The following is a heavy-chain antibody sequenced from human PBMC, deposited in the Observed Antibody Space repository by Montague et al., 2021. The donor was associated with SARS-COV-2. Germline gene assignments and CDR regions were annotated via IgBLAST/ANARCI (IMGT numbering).Heavy chain of an antibody. CDR1: GDSITNTRYF. CDR3: AVVLNYFFDY. D-gene: IGHD2-15*01. CDR2: IYHNGKT. J-gene: IGHJ4*02. Sequence: SETLSLTCNVSGDSITNTRYFWGWIRQPPGKALEWIGSIYHNGKTYYNPSLERRVLLSIDTSKNQFSLRLSSVIASDTAVYYCAVVLNYFFDYWGQGFLVSVSS. V-gene: IGHV4-39*01.